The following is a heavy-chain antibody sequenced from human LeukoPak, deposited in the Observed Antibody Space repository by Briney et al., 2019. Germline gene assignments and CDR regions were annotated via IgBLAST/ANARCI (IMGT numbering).Heavy chain of an antibody. V-gene: IGHV1-2*02. D-gene: IGHD2/OR15-2a*01. CDR1: GYTFTGYH. J-gene: IGHJ4*02. Sequence: ASVKVSCKASGYTFTGYHVHWVRQAPGQGLAWMGWFNANSGGTKYAQKFQGRVTMTRDTSIGTDYMELTSLISDDTAVYFCARDPSDGNYFLDYWGQGTLVTVAS. CDR2: FNANSGGT. CDR3: ARDPSDGNYFLDY.